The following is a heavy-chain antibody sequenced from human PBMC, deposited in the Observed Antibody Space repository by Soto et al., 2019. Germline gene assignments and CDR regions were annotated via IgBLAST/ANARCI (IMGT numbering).Heavy chain of an antibody. CDR1: GYTFIGYY. D-gene: IGHD1-26*01. Sequence: QVQLVQSGAEVKKPGASVKVSCKASGYTFIGYYIHWVRQAPGQGLEWMGRINPRSGETTYAQKFPGRLTMARDQSISTAYMELSSLRSDDTAVYYCGRDGVGATPLGWFDPWGQGSLVTVSS. J-gene: IGHJ5*02. CDR3: GRDGVGATPLGWFDP. V-gene: IGHV1-2*06. CDR2: INPRSGET.